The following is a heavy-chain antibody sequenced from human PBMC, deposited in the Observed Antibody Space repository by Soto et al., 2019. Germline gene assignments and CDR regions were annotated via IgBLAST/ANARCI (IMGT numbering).Heavy chain of an antibody. V-gene: IGHV1-69*12. CDR3: ATRGRHYYAISGCPNYGMDV. CDR1: GGTFSSNA. J-gene: IGHJ6*02. Sequence: QVQLVQSGAEVKKPGSSVTVSCKASGGTFSSNAISWVRQAPGQGLEWMGGIIPIFGTANYAKNFQGRVTIPADESTSTAYMELSSLTSEDTAVYYCATRGRHYYAISGCPNYGMDVWGQGTTVTVSS. CDR2: IIPIFGTA. D-gene: IGHD3-22*01.